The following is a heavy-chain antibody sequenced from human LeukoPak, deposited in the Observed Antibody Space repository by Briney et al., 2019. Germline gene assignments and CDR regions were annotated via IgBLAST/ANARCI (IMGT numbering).Heavy chain of an antibody. J-gene: IGHJ3*02. V-gene: IGHV3-33*01. CDR3: ARARGSSGYSMGAFEI. D-gene: IGHD3-22*01. CDR1: RVTFSSHG. CDR2: ICSDGTNK. Sequence: PGGSLRLSRVPSRVTFSSHGMHWVRHGPGRGVEWGVVICSDGTNKYFADSVKGRFTISRDNSKNTLYLQMNSLRAEDTAVYYCARARGSSGYSMGAFEIWGQGTMVTVSS.